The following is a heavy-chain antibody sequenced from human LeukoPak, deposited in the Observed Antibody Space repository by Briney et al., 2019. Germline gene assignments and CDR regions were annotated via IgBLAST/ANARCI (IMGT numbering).Heavy chain of an antibody. CDR2: IYYSGIT. J-gene: IGHJ4*02. CDR3: ASAEDYALDN. CDR1: GDSISSYY. D-gene: IGHD4-17*01. V-gene: IGHV4-59*08. Sequence: SETLSLTCIVSGDSISSYYWSWIRQPPGKGLEWIGYIYYSGITNYDPSLKSRVTMSLDTSKNQFSLKLRSVTAADTAVYYCASAEDYALDNWGQGTLVTVSS.